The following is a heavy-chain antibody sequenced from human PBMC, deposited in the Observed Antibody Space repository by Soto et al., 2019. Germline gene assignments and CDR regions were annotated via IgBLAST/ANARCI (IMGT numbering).Heavy chain of an antibody. V-gene: IGHV3-30*04. CDR2: ISYDGRNK. CDR1: GFTFSNYA. Sequence: PGGALRLSCAASGFTFSNYAIHWVRQAPGKGREWVAVISYDGRNKYYADSVKGRFTISRDNSNDTLYLQMNSLKAEDTAVYYCARDPGPEGSTSSSFYYYYYYGMDVWGQGTTVTVSS. J-gene: IGHJ6*02. CDR3: ARDPGPEGSTSSSFYYYYYYGMDV. D-gene: IGHD2-2*01.